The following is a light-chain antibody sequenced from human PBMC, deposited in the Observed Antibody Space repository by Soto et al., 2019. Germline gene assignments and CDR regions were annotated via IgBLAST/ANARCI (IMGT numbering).Light chain of an antibody. CDR2: ATS. Sequence: DIQMTQSPSSVSASVGDRVTITCRASQGISNWLAWYQQKAGKAPKLLIYATSTLQSGVPSRFRGSGSGTEFTLTFSSLQPDDVASYYCQQANSFPYTFGQGTKLEIK. CDR1: QGISNW. V-gene: IGKV1-12*01. CDR3: QQANSFPYT. J-gene: IGKJ2*01.